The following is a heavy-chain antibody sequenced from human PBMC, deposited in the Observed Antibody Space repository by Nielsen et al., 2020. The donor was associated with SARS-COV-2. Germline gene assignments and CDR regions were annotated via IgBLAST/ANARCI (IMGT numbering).Heavy chain of an antibody. CDR1: GFTFNDHY. J-gene: IGHJ4*02. CDR2: TRNKANSYTT. V-gene: IGHV3-72*01. CDR3: AREKPRDYYDSSGYLDY. D-gene: IGHD3-22*01. Sequence: GESLKISCAASGFTFNDHYMDWVRQAPGKGLEWVGRTRNKANSYTTEYAASVKGRFTISRDDSKNSLYLQMNSLKTEDTAVYYCAREKPRDYYDSSGYLDYWGQGTLVTVSS.